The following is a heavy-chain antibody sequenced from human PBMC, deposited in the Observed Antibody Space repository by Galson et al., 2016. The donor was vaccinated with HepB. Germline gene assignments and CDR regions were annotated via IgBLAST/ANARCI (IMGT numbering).Heavy chain of an antibody. Sequence: SLRLSCAASGFNFSNYGMHWVRQAPGKGLEWVAIVWYDGYNKYYADSVKGRFTISRDNSKNPLYPQMNSLRAEDTAVYYCARRGDIVNYYGMDVWGHGTTVTVSS. CDR1: GFNFSNYG. D-gene: IGHD2-15*01. CDR3: ARRGDIVNYYGMDV. J-gene: IGHJ6*02. V-gene: IGHV3-33*01. CDR2: VWYDGYNK.